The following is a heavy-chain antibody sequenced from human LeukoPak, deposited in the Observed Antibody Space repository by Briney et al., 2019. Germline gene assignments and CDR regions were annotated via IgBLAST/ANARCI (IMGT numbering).Heavy chain of an antibody. CDR1: GGSFSGYY. CDR3: ARVRFGSGWYKSSWFDP. J-gene: IGHJ5*02. D-gene: IGHD6-19*01. Sequence: SETLSLTCAVYGGSFSGYYWSWIRQPPGKGLEWIGEINHSGSTNYNPSLKSRVTISVDTSKNQFSLKLSSVTAADTAVYHCARVRFGSGWYKSSWFDPWGQGTLVTVSS. V-gene: IGHV4-34*01. CDR2: INHSGST.